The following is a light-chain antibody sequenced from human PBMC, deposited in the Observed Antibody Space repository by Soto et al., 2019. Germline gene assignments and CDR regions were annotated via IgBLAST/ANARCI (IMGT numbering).Light chain of an antibody. CDR3: SSYTSSSTFVV. CDR1: SSDVGGYNY. CDR2: DVS. Sequence: QSVLTQPASVSGSPGQSITISCTGNSSDVGGYNYVSWYQQHPGKAPKLMIYDVSNRPSGVSNRFSGSKSGNTASLTISGLQAEDEADYYCSSYTSSSTFVVFGGWTKLTVL. V-gene: IGLV2-14*01. J-gene: IGLJ2*01.